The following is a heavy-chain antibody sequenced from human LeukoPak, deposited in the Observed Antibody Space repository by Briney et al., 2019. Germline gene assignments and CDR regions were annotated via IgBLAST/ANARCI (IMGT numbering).Heavy chain of an antibody. D-gene: IGHD6-13*01. CDR3: ARDRKSTWSFDY. CDR2: ISHDGNNK. CDR1: GFTFSSYG. V-gene: IGHV3-30*03. J-gene: IGHJ4*02. Sequence: PGRSLRLSCAASGFTFSSYGMHWVRQAPGKGLGWVAVISHDGNNKHYADSVKGRFTISRDNSKNTLYLQMNSLRPEDTAVYSCARDRKSTWSFDYWGQGILVTVSS.